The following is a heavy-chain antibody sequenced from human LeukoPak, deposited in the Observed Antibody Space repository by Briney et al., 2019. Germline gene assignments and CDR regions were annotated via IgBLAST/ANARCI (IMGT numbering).Heavy chain of an antibody. J-gene: IGHJ4*02. CDR3: GRSGDFWSGSGVAY. V-gene: IGHV3-74*01. CDR1: GFTFSSYW. CDR2: IKSDGNIT. D-gene: IGHD3-3*01. Sequence: GGSLRLSCAASGFTFSSYWMHWVRQAPGKGLVWVSQIKSDGNITNYADSVKGRFTISRDNAKNTLFLQMNSLRAEDTAVYYCGRSGDFWSGSGVAYWGQGTLVTVSS.